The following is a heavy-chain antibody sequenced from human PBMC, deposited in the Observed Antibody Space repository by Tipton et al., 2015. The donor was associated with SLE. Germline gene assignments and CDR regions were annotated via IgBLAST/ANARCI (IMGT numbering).Heavy chain of an antibody. J-gene: IGHJ4*02. CDR2: INGNGQIT. CDR3: ALSGSPTNSYDC. D-gene: IGHD2-8*01. V-gene: IGHV3-43*01. Sequence: SLRLSCAASGITFDDCNIHWVRQVPGKGLEWVALINGNGQITSYADSVKGRFTIPRDNSKNFLSLQMSRLTTEDTAKYYCALSGSPTNSYDCWGRGTLDIVSS. CDR1: GITFDDCN.